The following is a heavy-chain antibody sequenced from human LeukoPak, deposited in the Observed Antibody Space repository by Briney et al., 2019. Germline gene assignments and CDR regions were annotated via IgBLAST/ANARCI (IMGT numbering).Heavy chain of an antibody. CDR2: ISWNSGSI. V-gene: IGHV3-9*01. CDR3: AKGPGALWGHGDYYYYFDY. D-gene: IGHD4-17*01. Sequence: GGSLRLSCAASGFTFDDYAMHWVRQAPGKGLEWVSGISWNSGSIGYADSVKGRFTISRDNAKNSLYLQMNSLRAEDTALYYCAKGPGALWGHGDYYYYFDYWGQGTLVTVSS. CDR1: GFTFDDYA. J-gene: IGHJ4*02.